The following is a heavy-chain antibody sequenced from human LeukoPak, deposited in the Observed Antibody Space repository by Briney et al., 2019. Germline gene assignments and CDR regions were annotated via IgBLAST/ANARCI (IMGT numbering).Heavy chain of an antibody. CDR2: IKEDGSEI. V-gene: IGHV3-7*01. CDR1: GFTLSSYW. Sequence: PGGSLRLSCTASGFTLSSYWMNWVRQAPGKGLEWVANIKEDGSEIYYVASVKGRFTISRDNAKNSVFLQMNSLRVEDTAVYYCVRDIDLWGQGTLVTVSS. J-gene: IGHJ5*02. CDR3: VRDIDL.